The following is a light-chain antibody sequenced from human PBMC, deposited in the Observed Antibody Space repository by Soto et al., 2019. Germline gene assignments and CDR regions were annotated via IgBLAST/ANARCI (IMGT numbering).Light chain of an antibody. CDR2: DVY. Sequence: QSALTQPASVSGSPGQSITIPCTGTSSDVGGYNFVSWYQQHPGKAPQLMIYDVYYRPSGVSHRFSGSKSGNTASLTISGLQADDEADYYCTSYRYTSTLGVFGTGTKLTVL. CDR3: TSYRYTSTLGV. CDR1: SSDVGGYNF. J-gene: IGLJ1*01. V-gene: IGLV2-14*03.